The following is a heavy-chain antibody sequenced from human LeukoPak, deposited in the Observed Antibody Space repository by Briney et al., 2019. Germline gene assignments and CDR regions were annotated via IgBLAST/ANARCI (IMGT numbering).Heavy chain of an antibody. CDR2: ISGSGGST. J-gene: IGHJ6*03. CDR3: AKNGDRGAYCTGGTCYPYFYYYMDV. Sequence: GGTLRLSCAASGFTFGSYSMSWVRQAPGKGLEWVSGISGSGGSTYYADSVKGRFTISRDNSKNTLYLQMNSLRAEDTAIYYCAKNGDRGAYCTGGTCYPYFYYYMDVWGKGTTVTV. D-gene: IGHD2-15*01. CDR1: GFTFGSYS. V-gene: IGHV3-23*01.